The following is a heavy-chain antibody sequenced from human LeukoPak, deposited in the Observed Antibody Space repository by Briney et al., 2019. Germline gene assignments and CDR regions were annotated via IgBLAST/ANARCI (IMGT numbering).Heavy chain of an antibody. J-gene: IGHJ4*02. Sequence: SVKVSCKVSGGTFSSYAISWVRQAPGQGLEWMGGIIPIFGTANYAQKFQGRVTITADESTSTAYMELSSLRSEDTAVYYCATSWGGSGYYYYFDYWGQGTLVTVSS. CDR2: IIPIFGTA. V-gene: IGHV1-69*13. CDR1: GGTFSSYA. CDR3: ATSWGGSGYYYYFDY. D-gene: IGHD3-22*01.